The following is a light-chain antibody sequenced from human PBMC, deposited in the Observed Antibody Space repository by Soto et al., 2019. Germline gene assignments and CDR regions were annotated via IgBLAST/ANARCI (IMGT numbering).Light chain of an antibody. V-gene: IGLV2-8*01. CDR3: SSYPGSNNYV. J-gene: IGLJ1*01. CDR2: EVS. Sequence: QSVLTQPPSASGSPGQSVTISCTGTSSDVGGYNYVSWYQQHPGKAPKLMIYEVSRRPSGVPGRFSGSKSGNTASLTVSGLKAADEADYYCSSYPGSNNYVFGTGTKVTVL. CDR1: SSDVGGYNY.